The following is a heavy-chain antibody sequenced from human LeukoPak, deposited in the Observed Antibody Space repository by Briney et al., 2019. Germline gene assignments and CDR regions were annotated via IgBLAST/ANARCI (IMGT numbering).Heavy chain of an antibody. J-gene: IGHJ5*01. Sequence: SETLSLTCNVSGDSIGSSSYYWGWIRQTPEKGLEWIGSIFYSGSTYYTPSLKSRVTMSLDTSKNQFSLRLTSVTAADTAVYYCARQVAIVEPTDPNWFDSWGQGALVTVSS. D-gene: IGHD1-26*01. CDR2: IFYSGST. CDR3: ARQVAIVEPTDPNWFDS. CDR1: GDSIGSSSYY. V-gene: IGHV4-39*07.